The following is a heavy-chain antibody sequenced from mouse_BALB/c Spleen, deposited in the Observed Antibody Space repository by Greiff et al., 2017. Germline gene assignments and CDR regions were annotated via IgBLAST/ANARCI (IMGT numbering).Heavy chain of an antibody. D-gene: IGHD1-2*01. CDR3: ARVTTATGYFDY. J-gene: IGHJ2*01. V-gene: IGHV5-9-4*01. Sequence: DVMLVESGGGLVKPGGSLKLSCAASGFTFSSYAMSWVRQSPEKRLEWVAEISSGGSYTYYPDTVTGRFTISRDNAKNTLYLEMSSLRSEDTAMYYCARVTTATGYFDYWGQGTTLTVSS. CDR1: GFTFSSYA. CDR2: ISSGGSYT.